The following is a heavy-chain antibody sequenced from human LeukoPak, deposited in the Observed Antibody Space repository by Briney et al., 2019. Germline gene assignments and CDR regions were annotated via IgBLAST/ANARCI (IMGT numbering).Heavy chain of an antibody. CDR3: ARTGETFFDY. J-gene: IGHJ4*02. V-gene: IGHV4-59*12. Sequence: SETLSLTCAVYGGSFSGYYWSWIRQPPGKGLEWIGYIYYLGSTNYKPSLKSRVTISIDTSKSQFSLRLNSVTAADTAVYYCARTGETFFDYWGQGTLVTVSS. CDR1: GGSFSGYY. D-gene: IGHD1-1*01. CDR2: IYYLGST.